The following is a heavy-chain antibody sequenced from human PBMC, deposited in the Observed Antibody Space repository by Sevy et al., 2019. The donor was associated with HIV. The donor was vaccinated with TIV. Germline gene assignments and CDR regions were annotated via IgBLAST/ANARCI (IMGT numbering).Heavy chain of an antibody. V-gene: IGHV3-7*03. Sequence: GGSLRLSCAASGFTFSSYWMSWVRQAPGKRLEWVAHIKVDGSERYYVDSVKGRFTISRENAKNSLYLQMNSLRAEDTAVYYCARDCSSTSCLWGLDVWGQGTTVTVSS. D-gene: IGHD2-2*01. CDR3: ARDCSSTSCLWGLDV. J-gene: IGHJ6*02. CDR2: IKVDGSER. CDR1: GFTFSSYW.